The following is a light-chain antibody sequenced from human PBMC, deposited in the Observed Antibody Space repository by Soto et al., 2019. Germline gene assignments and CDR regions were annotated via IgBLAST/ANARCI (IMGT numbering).Light chain of an antibody. Sequence: IVLTHSPAPLSSFPGASVPLSCRASQYINTRLAWYQHRPGQAPRLLIYGASSRATGIPDRFSGSGSGTDFTLTISSLEPEDFAVYYCQQRSNWPITFGQGTRLEIK. CDR1: QYINTR. CDR3: QQRSNWPIT. V-gene: IGKV3-11*01. J-gene: IGKJ5*01. CDR2: GAS.